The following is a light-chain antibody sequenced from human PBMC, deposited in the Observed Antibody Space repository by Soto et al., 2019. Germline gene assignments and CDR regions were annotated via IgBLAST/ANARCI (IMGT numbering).Light chain of an antibody. J-gene: IGLJ2*01. CDR1: SSNIGAGYD. CDR2: GNS. CDR3: QSYDSSLSGSV. Sequence: QSVLTQPPSVSGAPGQRVTISFTGSSSNIGAGYDVHWYQQLPGTAPNLLIYGNSNRPSGVPDRFSGSKSGTSASLAITGLQAEDEADYYCQSYDSSLSGSVFGGGTKLTVL. V-gene: IGLV1-40*01.